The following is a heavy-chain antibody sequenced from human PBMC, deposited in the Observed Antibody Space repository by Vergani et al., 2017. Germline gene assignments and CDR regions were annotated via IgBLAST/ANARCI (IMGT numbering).Heavy chain of an antibody. Sequence: QVQLVQSGAEVKKPGSSVKVSCKASGGTFSSYAISWVRQAPGQGLEWMGGIIPIFGTANYAQKFQGGVTITADESTSTAYMELSSLRSEDTAVYYCARAAYCSSTSCYTFNYYYYMDVWGKGTTVTVSS. V-gene: IGHV1-69*01. CDR1: GGTFSSYA. CDR2: IIPIFGTA. D-gene: IGHD2-2*02. CDR3: ARAAYCSSTSCYTFNYYYYMDV. J-gene: IGHJ6*03.